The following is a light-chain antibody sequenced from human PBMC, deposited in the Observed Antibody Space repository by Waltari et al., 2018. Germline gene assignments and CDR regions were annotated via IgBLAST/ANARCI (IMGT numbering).Light chain of an antibody. CDR2: EVS. J-gene: IGLJ1*01. CDR1: TSDVGGHKS. Sequence: QSALPQPAPVSGSPGQSITISCTGTTSDVGGHKSVSWYQQHPGKAPKLLIYEVSNRPSGVSNRFSGSKSANTASLTISGLQAEDEADYYCSSYSSTITYVFGTGTKVTVL. CDR3: SSYSSTITYV. V-gene: IGLV2-14*01.